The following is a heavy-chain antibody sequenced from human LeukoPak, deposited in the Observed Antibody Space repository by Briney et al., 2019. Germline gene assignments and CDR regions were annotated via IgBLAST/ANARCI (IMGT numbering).Heavy chain of an antibody. J-gene: IGHJ6*02. Sequence: SETLSLTCIVSGGSIGSSRYYWGWIRQPPGKGLEWIGSVYYTGRTYYNPSLKSRVTISVDTSNNQFSLNLSSVTAADTAVYYCARGPERDILTADYGPGWGNYGMDVWGQGTTVTVSS. CDR3: ARGPERDILTADYGPGWGNYGMDV. CDR2: VYYTGRT. D-gene: IGHD3-9*01. CDR1: GGSIGSSRYY. V-gene: IGHV4-39*01.